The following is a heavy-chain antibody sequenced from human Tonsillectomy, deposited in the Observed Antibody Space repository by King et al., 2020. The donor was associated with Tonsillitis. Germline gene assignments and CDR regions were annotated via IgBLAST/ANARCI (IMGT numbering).Heavy chain of an antibody. J-gene: IGHJ4*02. CDR2: IKQDGSEK. Sequence: EVQLVVSGGGLVQPGGSLRLSCAASGFTFSRHWMSWVRQAPGKGLEWVANIKQDGSEKYYVDSVKGRFTISRDNAKRSLYLQMNSLRAEDTAVYYCAREQQLVAYFDYWGQGTLVTVSS. V-gene: IGHV3-7*01. CDR1: GFTFSRHW. D-gene: IGHD6-13*01. CDR3: AREQQLVAYFDY.